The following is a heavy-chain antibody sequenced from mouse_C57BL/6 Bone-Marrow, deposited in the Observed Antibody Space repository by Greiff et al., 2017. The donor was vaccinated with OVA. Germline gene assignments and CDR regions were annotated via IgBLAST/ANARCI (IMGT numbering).Heavy chain of an antibody. V-gene: IGHV1-72*01. CDR3: AREGYGSSYVGWNFDV. D-gene: IGHD1-1*01. CDR2: IDPNSGGT. CDR1: GYTFTSYW. J-gene: IGHJ1*03. Sequence: VQLQQPGAELVKPGASVKLSCKASGYTFTSYWMHWVKQRPGRGLEWIGRIDPNSGGTKYNEKFKSKATLTVDKSSSTAYMQLSSLTSEDSAVYYSAREGYGSSYVGWNFDVWGTGTTVTVSS.